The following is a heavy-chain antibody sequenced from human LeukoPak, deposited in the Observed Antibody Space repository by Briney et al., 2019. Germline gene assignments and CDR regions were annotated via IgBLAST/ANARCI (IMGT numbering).Heavy chain of an antibody. CDR1: GFTFSSYW. J-gene: IGHJ3*02. CDR3: SRRWLQHAFDI. Sequence: GGSLRLXCAASGFTFSSYWMHWVRQTPGKGLVWVSRLNSDGSSTSYADSVKGRFTISRDNAKNTLYLQMNSLRAEDTAVYYCSRRWLQHAFDIWGQGTMVTVSS. V-gene: IGHV3-74*01. CDR2: LNSDGSST. D-gene: IGHD5-24*01.